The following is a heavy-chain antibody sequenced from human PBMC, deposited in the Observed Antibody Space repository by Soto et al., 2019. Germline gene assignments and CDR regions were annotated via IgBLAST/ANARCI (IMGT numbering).Heavy chain of an antibody. Sequence: GGSLRLSCAASGFTFTRYSMNWVRQAPGKGLEWVSSISSTTNYIYYGDSMKGRFTISRDNSAYSVYLQMNDLRVEDSAVYYCAKDAISLDGVWLAHDWGQGTVVTVSS. V-gene: IGHV3-21*04. CDR2: ISSTTNYI. J-gene: IGHJ4*02. CDR1: GFTFTRYS. D-gene: IGHD5-12*01. CDR3: AKDAISLDGVWLAHD.